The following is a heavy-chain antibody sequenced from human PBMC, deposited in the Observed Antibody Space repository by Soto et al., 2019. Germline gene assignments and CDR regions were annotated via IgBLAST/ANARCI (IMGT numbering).Heavy chain of an antibody. J-gene: IGHJ5*02. D-gene: IGHD5-12*01. Sequence: SETLSLTCSVSGGSVRTGSYHWSWIRQPPGKGLEWIGFIPNNGSPDYNPSLKSRVVVSIDRSKNQFSLKVNSVTAADTAVYFCARHHGPTTSEDWFDPWGQGTLVTVSS. CDR2: IPNNGSP. CDR1: GGSVRTGSYH. CDR3: ARHHGPTTSEDWFDP. V-gene: IGHV4-61*01.